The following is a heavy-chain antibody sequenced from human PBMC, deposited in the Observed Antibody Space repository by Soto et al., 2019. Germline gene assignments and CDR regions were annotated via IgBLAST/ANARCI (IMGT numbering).Heavy chain of an antibody. Sequence: SETLSLTCSIYSGSFSGYYWSWIRQPPGKGLEWIGEISQSGNTNYSPSLKSRVSISIDTSKKQFSLNLASVSAADTAVYYCARAPKVSGWSRTRPDFWGHGTLVTVSS. V-gene: IGHV4-34*01. J-gene: IGHJ4*01. D-gene: IGHD6-13*01. CDR2: ISQSGNT. CDR3: ARAPKVSGWSRTRPDF. CDR1: SGSFSGYY.